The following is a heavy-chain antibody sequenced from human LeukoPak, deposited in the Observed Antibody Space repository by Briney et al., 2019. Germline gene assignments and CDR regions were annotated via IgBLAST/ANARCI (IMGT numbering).Heavy chain of an antibody. Sequence: GGSLRLSCVVSGFTFNSCWMNWVRQAPGKGLEWVAHVNPDGRDTYYVDSVKGRFTISRDNAQNSMYLQMNSLRVEDTAVYYCATWGDTTAEYFQRWGQGTLVTVSS. V-gene: IGHV3-7*01. D-gene: IGHD2-21*02. CDR3: ATWGDTTAEYFQR. J-gene: IGHJ1*01. CDR2: VNPDGRDT. CDR1: GFTFNSCW.